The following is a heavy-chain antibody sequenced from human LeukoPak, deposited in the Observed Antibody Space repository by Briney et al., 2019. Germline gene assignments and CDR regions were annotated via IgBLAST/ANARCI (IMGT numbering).Heavy chain of an antibody. D-gene: IGHD1-26*01. Sequence: PSETLSLTCAVYGGSFSGYYWSWIRQPPGKGLEWIGEINHSGSTNYNPSLKSRVTISVDTSKNQFSLKLSSMTAADTAVYYCARTFGIVGATTSPSFDYWGQGTLVTVSS. CDR2: INHSGST. J-gene: IGHJ4*02. V-gene: IGHV4-34*01. CDR1: GGSFSGYY. CDR3: ARTFGIVGATTSPSFDY.